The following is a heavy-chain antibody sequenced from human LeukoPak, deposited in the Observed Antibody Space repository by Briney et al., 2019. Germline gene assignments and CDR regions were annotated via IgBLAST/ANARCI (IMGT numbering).Heavy chain of an antibody. CDR2: IYYSGST. Sequence: SETLCLTCTVSGGSISSSSYYWGWIRQPPGKGLEWIGSIYYSGSTYYNPSLKSRVTISVDTSKNQFSLKLSSVTAADTAVYYCARGGVSGRRTNYYYYMDVWGKGTTVTVSS. CDR1: GGSISSSSYY. D-gene: IGHD5/OR15-5a*01. V-gene: IGHV4-39*07. J-gene: IGHJ6*03. CDR3: ARGGVSGRRTNYYYYMDV.